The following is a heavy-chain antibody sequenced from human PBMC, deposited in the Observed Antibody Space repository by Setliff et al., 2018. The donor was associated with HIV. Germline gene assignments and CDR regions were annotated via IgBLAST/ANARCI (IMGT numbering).Heavy chain of an antibody. V-gene: IGHV4-4*07. J-gene: IGHJ6*03. D-gene: IGHD3-16*01. CDR1: GGSISSYY. CDR3: ARDVPWGDYYYYMDV. CDR2: IYTSGST. Sequence: PSETLSLTCTVSGGSISSYYWSWIRQPAGKGLEWIGHIYTSGSTNYNPSLKSRVTTSVDTSKNQFSLKLSSVTAADTAVYYCARDVPWGDYYYYMDVWGKVTTVTVSS.